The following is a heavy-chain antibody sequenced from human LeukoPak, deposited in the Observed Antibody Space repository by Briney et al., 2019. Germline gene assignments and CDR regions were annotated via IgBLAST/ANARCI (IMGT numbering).Heavy chain of an antibody. CDR1: GYTFTSYA. J-gene: IGHJ4*02. Sequence: ASVKVSCKASGYTFTSYAMHWVRQAPGQGLEWMGWINTTTGSPTYAQGFTGRFVFSLDTSVSTTYLQISSLEAEDTAVYYCARTVSGATGYFDYWGQGTLITVSS. D-gene: IGHD1-26*01. CDR2: INTTTGSP. V-gene: IGHV7-4-1*02. CDR3: ARTVSGATGYFDY.